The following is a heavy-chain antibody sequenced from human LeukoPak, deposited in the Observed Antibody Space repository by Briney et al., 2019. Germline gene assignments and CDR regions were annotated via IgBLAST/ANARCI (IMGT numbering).Heavy chain of an antibody. CDR1: GFTFSRSW. J-gene: IGHJ4*02. CDR2: IKGDGSET. Sequence: GGSLRLSFVASGFTFSRSWMGWVRQAPGKGLEWVANIKGDGSETHYVDSAKGRFTISRDNAKNYLYLQIDRVRVEDTAIYYCAKSLDYWGQGALLTVSS. CDR3: AKSLDY. V-gene: IGHV3-7*01.